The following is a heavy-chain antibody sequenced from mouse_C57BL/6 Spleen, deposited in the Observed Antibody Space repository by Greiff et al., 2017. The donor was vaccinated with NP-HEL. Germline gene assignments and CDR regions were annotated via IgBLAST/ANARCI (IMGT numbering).Heavy chain of an antibody. V-gene: IGHV1-64*01. CDR2: IHPNSGST. D-gene: IGHD2-5*01. CDR3: AREGYYSNPLFAY. J-gene: IGHJ3*01. Sequence: VQLQQPGAELVKPGASVKLSCKASGYTFTSYWMHWVKQRPGQGLEWIGMIHPNSGSTNYNEKFKSKATLTVDKSSSTAYMQLSSLTSEDSAVYYCAREGYYSNPLFAYWGQGTLVTVSA. CDR1: GYTFTSYW.